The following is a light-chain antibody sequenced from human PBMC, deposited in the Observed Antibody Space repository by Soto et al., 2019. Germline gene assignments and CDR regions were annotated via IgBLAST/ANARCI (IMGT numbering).Light chain of an antibody. V-gene: IGKV1D-12*01. CDR1: QGISAW. CDR2: AAS. J-gene: IGKJ5*01. Sequence: DIQMTQSPSSVSASVGDRVTITCRASQGISAWLAWYQQKPGKAPMLLIYAASSLPSGVPSRFSGSGFGTDFAITFSSRQPEDFAASHCQHANSFPITFGQVTRLEIK. CDR3: QHANSFPIT.